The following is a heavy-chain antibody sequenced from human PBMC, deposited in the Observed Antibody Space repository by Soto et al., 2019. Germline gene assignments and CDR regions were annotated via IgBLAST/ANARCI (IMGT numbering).Heavy chain of an antibody. Sequence: GASVKVSCKVSGGTLSDYAVSWVRQARGQGLEWMGGIMPTVDSANYAQKFQGRLTITADESTSTANMELSSLPSYDTAIYYCAVAAVREILTEQSSGMDVWGQGTTLTVSS. J-gene: IGHJ6*02. D-gene: IGHD3-10*01. CDR3: AVAAVREILTEQSSGMDV. CDR2: IMPTVDSA. V-gene: IGHV1-69*13. CDR1: GGTLSDYA.